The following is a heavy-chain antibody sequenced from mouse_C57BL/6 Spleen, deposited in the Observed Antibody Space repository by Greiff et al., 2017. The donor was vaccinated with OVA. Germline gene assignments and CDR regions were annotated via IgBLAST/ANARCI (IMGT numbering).Heavy chain of an antibody. Sequence: VHLVEPDAELVKPGASVKISCKVSGYTFTDHTIHWMKQRPEQGLEWIGNIYPRDGSTKYNEKFKGKATLTADKSSSTAYMQLNSLTSEDSAVYFCARGDDGYYLFAYWGQGTLVTVSA. V-gene: IGHV1-78*01. CDR3: ARGDDGYYLFAY. D-gene: IGHD2-3*01. CDR2: IYPRDGST. J-gene: IGHJ3*01. CDR1: GYTFTDHT.